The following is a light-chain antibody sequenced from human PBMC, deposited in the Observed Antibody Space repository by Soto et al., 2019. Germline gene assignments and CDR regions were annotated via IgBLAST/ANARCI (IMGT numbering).Light chain of an antibody. V-gene: IGLV2-11*01. Sequence: QSALTQPRSVSGSPGQSVTISCTGTSSDVGGYNYVSWYQQHPGKALKLVIYDVSKRPSGVPDRFSGSKSGNTASLTISGLQAEDEADYYCCSYAGNSLWVFGGGTKLTVL. CDR3: CSYAGNSLWV. CDR2: DVS. J-gene: IGLJ3*02. CDR1: SSDVGGYNY.